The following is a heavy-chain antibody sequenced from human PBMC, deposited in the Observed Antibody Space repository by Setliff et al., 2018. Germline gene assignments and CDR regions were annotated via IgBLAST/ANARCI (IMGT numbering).Heavy chain of an antibody. CDR2: IDTSSSYI. CDR3: ARSESCGATNCSPFDY. D-gene: IGHD2-2*01. V-gene: IGHV3-21*01. J-gene: IGHJ4*02. Sequence: PSETLSLSCVASGFTFSTYTMNWVRQAPGKGLEWVSSIDTSSSYIYYADSVKGRFTISRDNAENSLYLQMNSLRAEDTAVYYCARSESCGATNCSPFDYWGQGTLVTVSS. CDR1: GFTFSTYT.